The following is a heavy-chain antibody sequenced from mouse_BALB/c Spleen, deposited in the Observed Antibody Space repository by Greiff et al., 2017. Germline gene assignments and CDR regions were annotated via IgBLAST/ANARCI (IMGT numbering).Heavy chain of an antibody. CDR1: GFDFSRYW. J-gene: IGHJ3*01. V-gene: IGHV4-1*02. Sequence: EVQLQQSGGGLVQPGGSLKLSCAASGFDFSRYWMSWVRQAPGKGLEWIGEINPDSSTINYTPSLKDKFIISRDNAKNTLYLQMSKVRSEDTALYYCVYYYGRKSSFAYWGQGTLVTVSA. D-gene: IGHD1-1*01. CDR3: VYYYGRKSSFAY. CDR2: INPDSSTI.